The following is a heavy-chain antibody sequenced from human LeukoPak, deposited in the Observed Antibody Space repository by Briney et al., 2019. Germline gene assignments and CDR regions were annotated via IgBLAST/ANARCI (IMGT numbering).Heavy chain of an antibody. Sequence: QSGGSLRLSCAASGFTFSSYWMSWVRQAPGKGLEWVANIKQDGSEEYYVDSVKGRFTISRDNAKNSLYLQMNSLRAEDTAVYYCARDHSDIVVVPAALNYFDYWAREPWSPSPQ. CDR3: ARDHSDIVVVPAALNYFDY. CDR2: IKQDGSEE. V-gene: IGHV3-7*01. J-gene: IGHJ4*02. CDR1: GFTFSSYW. D-gene: IGHD2-2*01.